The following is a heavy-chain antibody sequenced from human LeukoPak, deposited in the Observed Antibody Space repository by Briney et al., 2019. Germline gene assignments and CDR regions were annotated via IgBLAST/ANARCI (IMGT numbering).Heavy chain of an antibody. V-gene: IGHV1-2*02. Sequence: ASVKVSCKASGYTFTGYYMHWVRQAPGQGLEWMGWINPNSGGTNYAQKFQGRVTMTRDTSISTAYMELRSLRSDDTAVYYCARVGSYYDSSGYPRYYFDYWGQGTLVTVSS. CDR2: INPNSGGT. J-gene: IGHJ4*02. CDR3: ARVGSYYDSSGYPRYYFDY. CDR1: GYTFTGYY. D-gene: IGHD3-22*01.